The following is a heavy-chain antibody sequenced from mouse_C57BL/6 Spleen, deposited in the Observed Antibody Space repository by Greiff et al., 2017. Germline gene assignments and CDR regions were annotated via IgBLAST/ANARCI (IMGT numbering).Heavy chain of an antibody. J-gene: IGHJ2*01. CDR1: GYTFTSYW. V-gene: IGHV1-5*01. D-gene: IGHD2-4*01. CDR2: IYPGNSDT. Sequence: VQLQQSGTVLARPGASVKMSCKTSGYTFTSYWMHWVKQRPGQGLEWIGAIYPGNSDTSYNQKFKGKAKLTAVTSASTAYMELSSLTNEDSAVYYCTKPPFGYDYDEDYFDYWGQGTTLTVSS. CDR3: TKPPFGYDYDEDYFDY.